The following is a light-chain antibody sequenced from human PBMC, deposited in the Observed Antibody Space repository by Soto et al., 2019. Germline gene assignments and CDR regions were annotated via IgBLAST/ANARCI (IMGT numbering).Light chain of an antibody. J-gene: IGKJ1*01. CDR1: QSIKSW. CDR3: QHYNSYSEA. V-gene: IGKV1-5*03. CDR2: EAS. Sequence: DIQMTQSPSTLSASVGARVPITCRASQSIKSWLAWYQQKPGKAPKLLIYEASSLESGVPSRFGGSGSGTEFTLTISSLQPDDFATYYCQHYNSYSEAFGQGTKVDIK.